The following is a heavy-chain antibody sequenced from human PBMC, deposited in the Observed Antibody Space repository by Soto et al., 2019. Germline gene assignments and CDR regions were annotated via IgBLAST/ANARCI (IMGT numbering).Heavy chain of an antibody. V-gene: IGHV1-69*08. Sequence: QVQLVQCEAEVKKPGSSVRVSCKASGGTFSSYTISWVRQAPGQGLEWMGRIIPILGIANYAQKFQGRVTITADKSTSTAYMELSSLRSEDTAVYYCARDIVATITVIYYYYGMDVWGQGTTVTVSS. CDR3: ARDIVATITVIYYYYGMDV. CDR2: IIPILGIA. J-gene: IGHJ6*02. D-gene: IGHD5-12*01. CDR1: GGTFSSYT.